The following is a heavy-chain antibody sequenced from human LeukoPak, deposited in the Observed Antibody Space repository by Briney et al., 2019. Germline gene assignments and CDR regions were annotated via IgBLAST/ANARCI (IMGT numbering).Heavy chain of an antibody. CDR2: INPNSGGT. V-gene: IGHV1-2*02. CDR1: GYTFTGYY. Sequence: ASVKVSCKASGYTFTGYYMHWVRQAPGQGLEWMGWINPNSGGTNYAQKFQGRVTMTRDTSISTAYMELSRLRSDDTAVYYCASNSGSYPGLYYYYYYMDVWGKGTTVTVSS. D-gene: IGHD1-26*01. CDR3: ASNSGSYPGLYYYYYYMDV. J-gene: IGHJ6*03.